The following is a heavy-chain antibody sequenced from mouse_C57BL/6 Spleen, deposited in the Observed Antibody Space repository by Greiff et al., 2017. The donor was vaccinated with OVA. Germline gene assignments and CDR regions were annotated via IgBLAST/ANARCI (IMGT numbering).Heavy chain of an antibody. J-gene: IGHJ3*01. Sequence: QVQLQQPGAELVRPGTSVKLSCKASGYTFTRYWMHWVKQRPGQGLEWIGVIDPSDSYTNYIQTFKGKATLTVDTSPSTAYMQLSSLTSEDSAVYYCAREGRNLRSWFAYWGQGTLVTVSA. CDR1: GYTFTRYW. CDR2: IDPSDSYT. CDR3: AREGRNLRSWFAY. V-gene: IGHV1-59*01.